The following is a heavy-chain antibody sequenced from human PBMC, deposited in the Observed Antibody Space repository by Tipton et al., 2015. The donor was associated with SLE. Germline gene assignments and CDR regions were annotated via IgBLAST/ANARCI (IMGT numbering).Heavy chain of an antibody. V-gene: IGHV4-59*12. CDR2: IYYSGST. CDR3: ARDSGVVTSYYYYGMDV. J-gene: IGHJ6*02. CDR1: GGSISSYY. Sequence: TLSLTCTVSGGSISSYYWSWIRQPPGKGLEWIGYIYYSGSTNYNPSLKSRVTMSVDTSKNQFSLKLSSVTAADTAVYYCARDSGVVTSYYYYGMDVWGQGTTVTVSS. D-gene: IGHD3-3*01.